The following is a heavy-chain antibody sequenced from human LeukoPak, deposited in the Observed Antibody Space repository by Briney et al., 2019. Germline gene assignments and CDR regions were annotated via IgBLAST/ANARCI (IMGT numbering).Heavy chain of an antibody. CDR2: ISYDGSNK. J-gene: IGHJ4*02. D-gene: IGHD6-13*01. CDR1: GFTFSSYA. Sequence: PGGSLRLSCAASGFTFSSYAMHWVRQAPGKGLEWVAVISYDGSNKYYADSVKGRFTISRDNSKNTLYLQMNSLRAEDTAVYYCARDFAGSWGQGTLVTVSS. CDR3: ARDFAGS. V-gene: IGHV3-30-3*01.